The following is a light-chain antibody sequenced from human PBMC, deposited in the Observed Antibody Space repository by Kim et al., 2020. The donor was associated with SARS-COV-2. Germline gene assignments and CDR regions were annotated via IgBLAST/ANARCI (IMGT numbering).Light chain of an antibody. J-gene: IGLJ3*02. CDR2: RNN. CDR1: SSNIGSNY. Sequence: QSVLTQPPSASGTPGQRVTISCSGSSSNIGSNYVYWYQQLPGTAPKLLIYRNNQRPSGVPDLFSGSKSGTSASLAIIGLRSEDEADYYCAAWDDSLSGWVFGGGTQLTVL. V-gene: IGLV1-47*01. CDR3: AAWDDSLSGWV.